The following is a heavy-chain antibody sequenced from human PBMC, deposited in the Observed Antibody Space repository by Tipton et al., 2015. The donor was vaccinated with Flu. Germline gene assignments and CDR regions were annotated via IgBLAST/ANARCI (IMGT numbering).Heavy chain of an antibody. CDR1: GVSISTTTYY. Sequence: TLSLTCSVTGVSISTTTYYWDWIRRPPGKGLEYMGLIYYTGSDFYSPSLKSRATISIDTAENHFSLRLTSVTAADTGMYLCAAKGFGHVDVSFDPWGQGTLVT. V-gene: IGHV4-39*07. D-gene: IGHD3-10*01. CDR2: IYYTGSD. J-gene: IGHJ5*02. CDR3: AAKGFGHVDVSFDP.